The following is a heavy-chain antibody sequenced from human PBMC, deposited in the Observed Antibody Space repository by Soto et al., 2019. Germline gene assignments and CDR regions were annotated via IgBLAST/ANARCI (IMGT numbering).Heavy chain of an antibody. CDR3: AGVGSSGWHPDY. J-gene: IGHJ4*02. V-gene: IGHV4-59*11. Sequence: QVQLQESGPGLVTPSETLSLTCTVSGGSISGHYCTWIRKSPGKGLEWIGYIFYSGSTNYNPSLKSRVTISVDTSKNQFCRKRSSVTAADTAVYYCAGVGSSGWHPDYWGQGTLVTVSS. CDR2: IFYSGST. CDR1: GGSISGHY. D-gene: IGHD6-19*01.